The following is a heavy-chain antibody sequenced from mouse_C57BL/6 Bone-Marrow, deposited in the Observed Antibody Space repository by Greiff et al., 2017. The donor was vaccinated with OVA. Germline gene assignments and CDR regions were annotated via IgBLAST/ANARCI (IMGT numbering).Heavy chain of an antibody. CDR2: ITPNNGGT. V-gene: IGHV1-26*01. D-gene: IGHD2-5*01. CDR1: GYTFTDYY. J-gene: IGHJ4*01. CDR3: ASGVTTPYAMDY. Sequence: EVQLQQSGPELVKPGASVKISCKASGYTFTDYYMNWVKQSHGKSLEWIGDITPNNGGTSYNQKFKGKATLTVDKSSSTAYMELRSLTSEDSAVYYCASGVTTPYAMDYWGQGTSVTVSS.